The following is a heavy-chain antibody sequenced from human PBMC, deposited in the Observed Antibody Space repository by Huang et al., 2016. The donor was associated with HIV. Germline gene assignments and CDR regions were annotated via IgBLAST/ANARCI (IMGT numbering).Heavy chain of an antibody. Sequence: EVQLVQSGAEVKKQGESLKISCTGSGSSFSIYWIAWVRQMPGKGLEWMGIIYPCESKSTYSPSFEGHVSISVDKSINTVYLHWSSLKASDTAIYYCAKGRRAFDVWGQGTWVTVSS. J-gene: IGHJ3*01. CDR2: IYPCESKS. V-gene: IGHV5-51*03. CDR3: AKGRRAFDV. CDR1: GSSFSIYW.